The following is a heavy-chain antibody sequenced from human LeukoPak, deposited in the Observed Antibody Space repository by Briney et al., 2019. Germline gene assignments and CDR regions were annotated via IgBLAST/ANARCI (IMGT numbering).Heavy chain of an antibody. Sequence: GASVKVSCKASGYTFTGYYMHWVRQAPGQGLEWMGGIIPIFGTANYAQKFQGRVTITADESTSTAYMELSSLRSEDTAVYYCAHRGGVWFGELFGRANWFDPWGQGTLVTVSS. V-gene: IGHV1-69*13. CDR1: GYTFTGYY. CDR2: IIPIFGTA. CDR3: AHRGGVWFGELFGRANWFDP. D-gene: IGHD3-10*01. J-gene: IGHJ5*02.